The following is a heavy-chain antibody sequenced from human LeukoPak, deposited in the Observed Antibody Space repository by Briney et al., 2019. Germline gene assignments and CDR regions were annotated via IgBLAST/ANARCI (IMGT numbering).Heavy chain of an antibody. J-gene: IGHJ4*02. Sequence: GGSLRLSCAASGFTLNNYAMGWVRQAPGKGPGWVSGITGSGDFAYYADSVKGRFTISRDNSKNTLYLQMNSLRAEDTAVYYCAKDEVKWELLYYFDYWGQGTLVTVSS. D-gene: IGHD1-26*01. V-gene: IGHV3-23*01. CDR2: ITGSGDFA. CDR1: GFTLNNYA. CDR3: AKDEVKWELLYYFDY.